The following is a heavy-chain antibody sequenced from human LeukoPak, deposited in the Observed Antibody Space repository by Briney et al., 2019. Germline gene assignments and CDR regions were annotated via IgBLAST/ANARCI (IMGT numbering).Heavy chain of an antibody. Sequence: PGRSLRLSCAASGFTFSSYAMHWVRQAPGKGLEWVAVISYDGSNKYYADSVKGRFTISRDNSKNTLYLQMNSLRAEDTAVYYCARGVGAPAYYYYYGMDVWGQGTTVTVSS. CDR1: GFTFSSYA. V-gene: IGHV3-30-3*01. J-gene: IGHJ6*02. CDR3: ARGVGAPAYYYYYGMDV. D-gene: IGHD1-26*01. CDR2: ISYDGSNK.